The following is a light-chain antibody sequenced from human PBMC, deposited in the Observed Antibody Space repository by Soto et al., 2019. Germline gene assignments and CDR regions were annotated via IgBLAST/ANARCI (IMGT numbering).Light chain of an antibody. CDR1: SSDVGSYNL. J-gene: IGLJ1*01. CDR3: CTDAGTYKV. Sequence: QSVLTQPASVSGSPGQSITISCTGTSSDVGSYNLVSWYQQHPGKAPKLMIYEGSKRPSGVSNRFSGSKSGNTASLTISGLQAEDEADYCCCTDAGTYKVFGTGTKVTVL. CDR2: EGS. V-gene: IGLV2-23*01.